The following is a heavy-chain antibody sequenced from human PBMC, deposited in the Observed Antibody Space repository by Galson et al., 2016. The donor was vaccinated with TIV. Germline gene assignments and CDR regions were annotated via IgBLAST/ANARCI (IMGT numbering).Heavy chain of an antibody. J-gene: IGHJ3*01. CDR3: AKEENSGYYPNDAFDF. CDR1: GFTFSSYN. Sequence: LRLSCAASGFTFSSYNMHWVRPAPGKGLEWVAVIAYDGSYKHYAGSVKGRFTVSRDNSKTTLDLQMNSLGAEDTALYYCAKEENSGYYPNDAFDFWGQGTMVTVS. CDR2: IAYDGSYK. D-gene: IGHD3-3*01. V-gene: IGHV3-30*18.